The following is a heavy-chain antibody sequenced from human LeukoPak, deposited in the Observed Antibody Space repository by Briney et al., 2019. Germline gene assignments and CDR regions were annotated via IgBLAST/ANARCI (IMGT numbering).Heavy chain of an antibody. V-gene: IGHV4-61*01. CDR2: IYYSGST. Sequence: SVTLSLTCTVSGGSVSSGSYYWSWIRQPPGKGLEWIGYIYYSGSTNYNPSLKSRVTISVDTSKNQFSLKLSSVTAADTAVYYCARGSYYYDSSGYSIDYWGQGTLVTVSS. CDR3: ARGSYYYDSSGYSIDY. CDR1: GGSVSSGSYY. D-gene: IGHD3-22*01. J-gene: IGHJ4*02.